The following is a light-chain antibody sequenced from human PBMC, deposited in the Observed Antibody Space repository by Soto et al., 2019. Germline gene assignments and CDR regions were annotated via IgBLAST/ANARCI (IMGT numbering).Light chain of an antibody. J-gene: IGLJ1*01. CDR1: SGDVGGYYS. Sequence: QSALTQPASVSGSPGQSITISCTGTSGDVGGYYSVSWYQQLPGKAPKLMISEVSNRPSGVSNRFSGSKSGNTASLTISGLQAEDEADYYCSSYTAGGTIFGTGTKVTVL. CDR2: EVS. V-gene: IGLV2-14*01. CDR3: SSYTAGGTI.